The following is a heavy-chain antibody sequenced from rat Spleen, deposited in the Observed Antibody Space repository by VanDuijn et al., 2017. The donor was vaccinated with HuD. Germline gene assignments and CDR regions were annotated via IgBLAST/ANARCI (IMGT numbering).Heavy chain of an antibody. CDR1: GVTFSNYG. CDR2: ISPTGGST. J-gene: IGHJ2*01. V-gene: IGHV5-19*01. Sequence: EVQLVESGGGLEQPGRSLKLSCAASGVTFSNYGMHWIRQAPTKCLEWVASISPTGGSTYYPDSVRGRFTISRDNAENTVCLQMNSLRSEDTATYYCATHGTMAARSGYYFDYWGQGVMVTVSS. CDR3: ATHGTMAARSGYYFDY. D-gene: IGHD1-2*01.